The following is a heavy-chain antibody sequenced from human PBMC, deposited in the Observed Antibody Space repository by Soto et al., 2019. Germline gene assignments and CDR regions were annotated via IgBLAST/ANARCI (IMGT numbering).Heavy chain of an antibody. D-gene: IGHD6-6*01. Sequence: SETLSLTCTVSGGSISSSSYYWCWIRQPPGKGLEWIGSICYSGSTYYNPSLKSRVTISVDTSKNQFSLKLTSVTAADTAVYFCAREDAARIERWFDAWGQGILVTVS. J-gene: IGHJ5*02. V-gene: IGHV4-39*07. CDR3: AREDAARIERWFDA. CDR2: ICYSGST. CDR1: GGSISSSSYY.